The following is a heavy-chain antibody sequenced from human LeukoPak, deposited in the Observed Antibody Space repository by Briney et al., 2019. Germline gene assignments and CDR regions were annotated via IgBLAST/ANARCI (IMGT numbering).Heavy chain of an antibody. CDR3: ASEPAAMAEVDYYYGMDV. CDR1: GYTFTGYY. CDR2: INPNSGGT. D-gene: IGHD2-2*01. Sequence: ASVKVSCKASGYTFTGYYMHWVRQAPGQGLEWMGWINPNSGGTNYAQKFQGRVTMTRDTSISTAYMELSRLRSDDTAVYYCASEPAAMAEVDYYYGMDVWGQGTTVTVFS. J-gene: IGHJ6*02. V-gene: IGHV1-2*02.